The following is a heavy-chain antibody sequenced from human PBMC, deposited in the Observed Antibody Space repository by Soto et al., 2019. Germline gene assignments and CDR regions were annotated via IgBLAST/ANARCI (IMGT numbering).Heavy chain of an antibody. V-gene: IGHV1-58*01. CDR3: GAVVLSSGWEFYY. J-gene: IGHJ4*02. CDR1: GFTFTSSA. Sequence: QMQLVQSGPEVKKPGTSVKVSCKASGFTFTSSAVQWVRQARGQRLEWIGWIVVGSGNTNYAQKFQERVTITRDRSTSTAYKKLRRLGSEDTVLYYCGAVVLSSGWEFYYWGQGTLFPVSS. CDR2: IVVGSGNT. D-gene: IGHD1-26*01.